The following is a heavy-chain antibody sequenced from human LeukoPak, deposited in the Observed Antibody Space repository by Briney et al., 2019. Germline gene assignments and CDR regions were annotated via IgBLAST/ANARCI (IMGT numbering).Heavy chain of an antibody. J-gene: IGHJ4*02. CDR1: EFTFSDYA. V-gene: IGHV3-30-3*01. Sequence: PGGSLRLSCAASEFTFSDYAMHWVRQAPGKGLEWVAVISKDGSDKYYPGSVRGRFTISRDNSKNTLYLQMNSLRAEDTAVYYCAKDRANDYSNYGGSYYFDYWGQGTLVTVSS. D-gene: IGHD4-11*01. CDR3: AKDRANDYSNYGGSYYFDY. CDR2: ISKDGSDK.